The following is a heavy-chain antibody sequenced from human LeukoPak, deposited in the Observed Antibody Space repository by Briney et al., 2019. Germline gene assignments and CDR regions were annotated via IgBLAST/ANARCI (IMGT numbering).Heavy chain of an antibody. CDR3: ACLGGGNSVGDAFDI. J-gene: IGHJ3*02. CDR1: CGSMSSYY. D-gene: IGHD4-23*01. V-gene: IGHV4-59*01. CDR2: IYYSGST. Sequence: PETLSLTCTVSCGSMSSYYWSWIRQPPGKGLEWIGDIYYSGSTNYNPSLKSRVTISVDTSKNQFSLKLSSVTAADTAVYYCACLGGGNSVGDAFDIWGQGTMVTVSS.